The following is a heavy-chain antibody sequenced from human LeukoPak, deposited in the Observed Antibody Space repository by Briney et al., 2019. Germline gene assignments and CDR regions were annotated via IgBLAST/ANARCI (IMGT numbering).Heavy chain of an antibody. CDR2: INQDGSEK. CDR3: AREGWFRESTLYNWFDP. D-gene: IGHD3-10*01. V-gene: IGHV3-7*03. CDR1: GFTFSRFW. J-gene: IGHJ5*02. Sequence: PGGSLRLSCVASGFTFSRFWMSWVRQAPGKGLEWVANINQDGSEKYYVDSVKGRFTISRDNAKNSQYLQMNSLRAEDTAVYYCAREGWFRESTLYNWFDPWGQGTLVIVSS.